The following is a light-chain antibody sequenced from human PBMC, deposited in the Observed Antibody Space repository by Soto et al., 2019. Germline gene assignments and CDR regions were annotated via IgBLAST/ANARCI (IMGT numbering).Light chain of an antibody. V-gene: IGKV3-20*01. Sequence: EIVLTQSPGTLSLSPGERATLSCRASQSVSSYYLAWYQQKPGQAPRLLIYAASSRATGIPDRFSGGGSGTEFTLTISRLEPEDFEVYYCQQCGSSPWTFGQGTKVDI. CDR2: AAS. CDR3: QQCGSSPWT. J-gene: IGKJ1*01. CDR1: QSVSSYY.